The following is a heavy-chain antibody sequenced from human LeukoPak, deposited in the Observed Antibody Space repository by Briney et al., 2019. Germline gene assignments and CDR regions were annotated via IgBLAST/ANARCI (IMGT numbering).Heavy chain of an antibody. D-gene: IGHD6-6*01. Sequence: PGRSLRLSCGASGFTFGSYEMNWVRQAPGKGLEWVSNISSYGSTIYYADSVKGRFTISRDNSKNTLYLQMNSLRAEDTAVYYCARGYSSSSWSLFDYWGQGTQVTVSS. J-gene: IGHJ4*02. V-gene: IGHV3-23*01. CDR2: ISSYGSTI. CDR3: ARGYSSSSWSLFDY. CDR1: GFTFGSYE.